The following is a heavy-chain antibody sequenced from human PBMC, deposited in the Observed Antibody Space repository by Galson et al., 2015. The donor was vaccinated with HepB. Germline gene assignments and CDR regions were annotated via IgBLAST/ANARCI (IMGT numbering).Heavy chain of an antibody. CDR1: GFSFSTYP. CDR3: ARQKSRWLRCFDY. CDR2: ISSSSSYI. D-gene: IGHD5-12*01. V-gene: IGHV3-21*01. J-gene: IGHJ4*02. Sequence: SLRLSCAASGFSFSTYPMSWVRQAPGKGLEWVSSISSSSSYIYYADSVKGRFTISRDNAKNSLYLQMNSLRAEDTAVYYCARQKSRWLRCFDYWGQGTLVTVSS.